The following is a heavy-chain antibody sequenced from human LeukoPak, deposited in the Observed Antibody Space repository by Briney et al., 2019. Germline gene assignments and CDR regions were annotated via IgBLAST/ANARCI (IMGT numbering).Heavy chain of an antibody. CDR2: ISGSGGST. CDR3: ARAYCSSTSCLKDYYYYYGMDV. Sequence: GGSLRLSCAASGFTFSSYAMSWVRQAPGKGLEWVSAISGSGGSTYYADSVKGRFTISRDNPKNTLYLQMNSLRAEDTAVYYCARAYCSSTSCLKDYYYYYGMDVWGQGTTVTVSS. J-gene: IGHJ6*02. CDR1: GFTFSSYA. D-gene: IGHD2-2*01. V-gene: IGHV3-23*01.